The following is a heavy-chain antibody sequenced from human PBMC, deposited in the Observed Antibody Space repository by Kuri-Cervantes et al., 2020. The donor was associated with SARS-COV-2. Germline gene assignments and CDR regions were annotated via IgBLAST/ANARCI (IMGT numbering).Heavy chain of an antibody. V-gene: IGHV4-34*01. CDR1: GGTFSGYY. Sequence: SETLSLTCAVYGGTFSGYYWSWIRQPPGKGLEWIGEINHSGSTNYNPSLKSRVTISVDPSKNQFSLRLSSVAAADTALYYCVRSLGWGYYFFDYWGQGTLVTVSS. D-gene: IGHD1-26*01. J-gene: IGHJ4*02. CDR3: VRSLGWGYYFFDY. CDR2: INHSGST.